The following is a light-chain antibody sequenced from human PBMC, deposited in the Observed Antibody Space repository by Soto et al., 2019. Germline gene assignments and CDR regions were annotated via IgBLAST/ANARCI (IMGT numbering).Light chain of an antibody. CDR2: GAS. Sequence: EVVMTQSPATLSVSPGERATLSCRASQSVSSNLAWYQLRPGQAPRLLIYGASTRATGIPARFSGSGSGTEFTLTISGLQSEDFALYYCQQYNKWPLFTFGPGTRVDIK. CDR3: QQYNKWPLFT. J-gene: IGKJ3*01. V-gene: IGKV3-15*01. CDR1: QSVSSN.